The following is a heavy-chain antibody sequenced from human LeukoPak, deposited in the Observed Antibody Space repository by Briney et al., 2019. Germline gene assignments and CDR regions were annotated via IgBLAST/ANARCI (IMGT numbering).Heavy chain of an antibody. Sequence: GESLKISWKGSGYDFTTYWIGLGRQLPGKGLEWRGIIYPGGSETKYNQSFQGLVTISADKSINTAYLKWSSLKASDTAMYYCARRRRYSSGANDWGQGTLVTVSA. CDR2: IYPGGSET. D-gene: IGHD6-19*01. CDR1: GYDFTTYW. CDR3: ARRRRYSSGAND. V-gene: IGHV5-51*01. J-gene: IGHJ4*02.